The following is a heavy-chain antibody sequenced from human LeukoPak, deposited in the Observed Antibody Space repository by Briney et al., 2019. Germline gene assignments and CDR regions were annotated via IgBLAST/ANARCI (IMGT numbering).Heavy chain of an antibody. J-gene: IGHJ3*01. V-gene: IGHV3-21*06. Sequence: PGDSLRLSCRGSGFTFRDYAMSWVRQAPGEGLEWVSSIASNNDYKYSADSLRGRFTISRDNAQSSLYLHMNSLRPEDTAVYYCARKSLVVGTNAFDLWGQGTMVTVSS. D-gene: IGHD2-15*01. CDR2: IASNNDYK. CDR3: ARKSLVVGTNAFDL. CDR1: GFTFRDYA.